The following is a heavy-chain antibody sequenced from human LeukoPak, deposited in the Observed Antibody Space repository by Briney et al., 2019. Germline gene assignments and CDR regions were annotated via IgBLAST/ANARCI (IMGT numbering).Heavy chain of an antibody. CDR3: AKRSPYGDHSVY. CDR1: GFTFSNAW. D-gene: IGHD4-17*01. Sequence: GGSLRLSCAASGFTFSNAWMNWVRQAPGKGLEWVGRIKRKTEAETTDYAAPVKGRFIISRDDSKNTLYLQMNSLRAEDTAVYYCAKRSPYGDHSVYWGQGTLVTVSS. J-gene: IGHJ4*02. V-gene: IGHV3-15*01. CDR2: IKRKTEAETT.